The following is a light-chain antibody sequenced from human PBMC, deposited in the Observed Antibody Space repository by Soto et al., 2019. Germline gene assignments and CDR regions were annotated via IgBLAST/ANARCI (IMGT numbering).Light chain of an antibody. CDR3: GTWDSSLNGVV. CDR2: DNT. Sequence: QSVLTQPPSVSATPGQTVTISCSGSSSNIAYNYVSWYQLLPGTPPKLLIYDNTKRPSGIPDRFAGSQSGTSAALGITGLQSGDEADSYCGTWDSSLNGVVFGGGTKLTVL. J-gene: IGLJ2*01. CDR1: SSNIAYNY. V-gene: IGLV1-51*01.